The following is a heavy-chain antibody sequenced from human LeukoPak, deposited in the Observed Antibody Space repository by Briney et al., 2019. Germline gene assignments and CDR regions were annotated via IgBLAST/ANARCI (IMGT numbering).Heavy chain of an antibody. D-gene: IGHD2-2*01. CDR2: IYYSGST. Sequence: SETLSLTCTVSGGSISSYYWSWIRQPPGKGLEWIGYIYYSGSTNYNPSLKSRVTISVDTSKNQISLNLTSVTAADTAVYYCARESQSTSPGRESAFWGQGTLVTVSS. CDR3: ARESQSTSPGRESAF. J-gene: IGHJ4*02. V-gene: IGHV4-59*12. CDR1: GGSISSYY.